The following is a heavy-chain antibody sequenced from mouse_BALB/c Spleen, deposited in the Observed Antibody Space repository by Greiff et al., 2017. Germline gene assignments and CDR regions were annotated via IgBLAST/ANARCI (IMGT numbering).Heavy chain of an antibody. J-gene: IGHJ4*01. CDR3: TRQGLLGYAMDY. Sequence: QVQLQQSGAELVKPGASVKLSCKASGYTFSSYYMYWVKQRPGQGLEWIGEINPSNGGTNFNEKFKSKATLTVDKSSSTAYMQLSSLTSEDSAVYYCTRQGLLGYAMDYWGQGTSVTVSS. V-gene: IGHV1S81*02. CDR2: INPSNGGT. CDR1: GYTFSSYY. D-gene: IGHD2-10*01.